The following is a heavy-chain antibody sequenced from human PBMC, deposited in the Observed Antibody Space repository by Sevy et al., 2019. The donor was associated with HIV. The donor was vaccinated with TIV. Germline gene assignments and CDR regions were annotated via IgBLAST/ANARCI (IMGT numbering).Heavy chain of an antibody. Sequence: ASVKVSCKASGYTFTSYGISWVRQAPGQGLEWMGWISAYNGNTNYAQKLQGRVTMTTDTSTSTAYMELRSPRSDDTAVYYCARTYGSGSYYESGGFDYWGQGTLVTVSS. J-gene: IGHJ4*02. D-gene: IGHD3-10*01. CDR3: ARTYGSGSYYESGGFDY. V-gene: IGHV1-18*01. CDR1: GYTFTSYG. CDR2: ISAYNGNT.